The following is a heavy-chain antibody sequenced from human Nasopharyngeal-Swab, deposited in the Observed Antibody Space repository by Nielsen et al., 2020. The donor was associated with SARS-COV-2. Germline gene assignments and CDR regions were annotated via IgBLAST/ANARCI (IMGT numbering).Heavy chain of an antibody. V-gene: IGHV3-21*01. CDR2: ISSSSSYI. CDR1: GFTFSSYS. D-gene: IGHD4-23*01. Sequence: GEPLKISCAASGFTFSSYSMNWVRQAPGKGLEWVSSISSSSSYIYYADSVKGRFTISRDNAKNSLYLQMNSLRAEDTAVYHCASRWRGYWGQGTLVTVSS. J-gene: IGHJ4*02. CDR3: ASRWRGY.